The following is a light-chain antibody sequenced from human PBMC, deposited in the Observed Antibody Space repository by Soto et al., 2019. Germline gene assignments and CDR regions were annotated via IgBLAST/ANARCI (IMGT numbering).Light chain of an antibody. CDR3: QQYNNWPFT. J-gene: IGKJ3*01. V-gene: IGKV3-15*01. CDR2: GAS. Sequence: EIVMTQSPATLSVSPGERATLSCRASQSVSSNLAWYQQKPGQAPRLLIYGASTRATGIPARFSGSGSGTEFNLTISSLQSEDFAVYYCQQYNNWPFTFGPGTKVYIK. CDR1: QSVSSN.